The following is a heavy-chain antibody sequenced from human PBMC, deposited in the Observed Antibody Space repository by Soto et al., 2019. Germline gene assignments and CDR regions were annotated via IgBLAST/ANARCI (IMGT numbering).Heavy chain of an antibody. J-gene: IGHJ6*02. Sequence: GASVKVSCKASGYTFTGYYMHWVRQAPGQGLEWMGWINPNCGGTNYAQKFQGRVTITTDASMSTAYMELSSLRSEDTAVYYCARMSGNYYYYGMDVWGQGTTVTVSS. CDR1: GYTFTGYY. CDR3: ARMSGNYYYYGMDV. V-gene: IGHV1-2*02. D-gene: IGHD3-3*01. CDR2: INPNCGGT.